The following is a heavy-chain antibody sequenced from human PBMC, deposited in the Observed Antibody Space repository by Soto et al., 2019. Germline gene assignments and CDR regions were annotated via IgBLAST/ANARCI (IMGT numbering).Heavy chain of an antibody. V-gene: IGHV3-23*01. J-gene: IGHJ6*02. CDR3: VKGYWKGDV. CDR1: GFTFSTYA. CDR2: IGGSGGSI. D-gene: IGHD1-1*01. Sequence: EGRLLESGGGLVQPGWSLRLSCAASGFTFSTYAMNWVRQAPGNGLEWVSAIGGSGGSIHYADSVKGRFTISRDNSKNTLYLQMNSLRDEDTAVYHCVKGYWKGDVWGQGTTVTVSS.